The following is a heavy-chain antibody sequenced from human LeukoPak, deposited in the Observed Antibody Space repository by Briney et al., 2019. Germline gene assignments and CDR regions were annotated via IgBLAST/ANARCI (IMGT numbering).Heavy chain of an antibody. CDR2: INPNSGGT. D-gene: IGHD2-15*01. J-gene: IGHJ4*02. CDR3: ARAEYCSGDSCYFGDY. V-gene: IGHV1-2*02. Sequence: ASVKVSCKASGYTFTGYYIHWVRQAPGQGLEWMGWINPNSGGTNYAQNFQGRVTMTRDTSISTAYMDLSRLRSDDTAVYYCARAEYCSGDSCYFGDYWGQGTLVTVSS. CDR1: GYTFTGYY.